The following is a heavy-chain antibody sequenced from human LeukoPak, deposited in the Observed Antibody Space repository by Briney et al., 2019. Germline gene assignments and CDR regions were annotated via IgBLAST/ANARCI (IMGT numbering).Heavy chain of an antibody. CDR1: GLTFSSYW. D-gene: IGHD6-13*01. CDR3: ASDLGYSSSWYPFDI. J-gene: IGHJ3*02. V-gene: IGHV3-53*01. CDR2: IYSGGST. Sequence: AGGSLRLSCAASGLTFSSYWMSWVRQAPGKGLEWVSVIYSGGSTYYADSVKGRFTIARDNSKNTLYLQMNSLRAEDTAVYYCASDLGYSSSWYPFDIWGQGAMVTVSS.